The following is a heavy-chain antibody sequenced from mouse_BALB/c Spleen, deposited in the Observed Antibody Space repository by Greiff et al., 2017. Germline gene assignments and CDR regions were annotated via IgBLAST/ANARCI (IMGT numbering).Heavy chain of an antibody. CDR1: GFTFSDYY. V-gene: IGHV5-4*02. CDR2: ISDGGSYT. Sequence: EVKVVESGGGLVKPGGSLKLSCAASGFTFSDYYMYLVRQTPAKRLEWVATISDGGSYTYYPDSVMGRFIISRDNAKNNLYLQMSSLKSEDTAMYYCARGGLNDGYAWFAYWGQGTLVTVSA. CDR3: ARGGLNDGYAWFAY. J-gene: IGHJ3*01. D-gene: IGHD2-3*01.